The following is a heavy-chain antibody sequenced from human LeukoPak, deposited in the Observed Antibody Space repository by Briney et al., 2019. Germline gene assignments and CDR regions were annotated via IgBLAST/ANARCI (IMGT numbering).Heavy chain of an antibody. J-gene: IGHJ4*02. CDR3: ARDRTVAGLFDY. CDR1: GFTFSSYS. V-gene: IGHV3-21*01. CDR2: ISSSSGYI. Sequence: GGSLRLSCAASGFTFSSYSMNWVRQAPGKGLEWVSSISSSSGYIYYADSVKGRFTISRDNAKNSLYLQMNSLRAEDTAVYYCARDRTVAGLFDYWGQGTLVTVSS. D-gene: IGHD6-19*01.